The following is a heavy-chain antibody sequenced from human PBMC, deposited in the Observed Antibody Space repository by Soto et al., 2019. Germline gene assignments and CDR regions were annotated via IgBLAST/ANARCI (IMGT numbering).Heavy chain of an antibody. Sequence: QVQLRGSGPGLVKPSETLSLTCTVSGDSITGSYWSWIRQPPGKTLEWIGYIYHSGTTTYNPSLKSRVSISVDTSKNQFSLRLTSVIAADTAVYYCARDMPYAAGSLAGCDYWGQGILVTVSS. CDR1: GDSITGSY. J-gene: IGHJ4*02. D-gene: IGHD1-26*01. V-gene: IGHV4-59*01. CDR3: ARDMPYAAGSLAGCDY. CDR2: IYHSGTT.